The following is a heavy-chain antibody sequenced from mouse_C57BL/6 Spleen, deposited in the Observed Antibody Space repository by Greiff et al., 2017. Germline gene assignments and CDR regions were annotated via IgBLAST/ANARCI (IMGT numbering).Heavy chain of an antibody. J-gene: IGHJ3*01. D-gene: IGHD2-4*01. CDR2: INPGSGGT. Sequence: VQPQQSGAELVRPGTSVKVSCKASGYAFTNYLIEWVKQRPGQGLEWIGVINPGSGGTNYNEKFKGKATLTADKSSSTAYMQLSGLTSEDSAVYFCARVDDYTGAWCAHWGQETLGTVSA. CDR3: ARVDDYTGAWCAH. V-gene: IGHV1-54*01. CDR1: GYAFTNYL.